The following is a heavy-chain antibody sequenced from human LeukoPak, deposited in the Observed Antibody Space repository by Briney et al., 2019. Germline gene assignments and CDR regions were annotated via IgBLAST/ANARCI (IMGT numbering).Heavy chain of an antibody. Sequence: GGSLRLSCAASGFTFSSYAMSWVRQAPGKGLEWVSAISGSGGSTYYADSVKGRFTISRDNSKNTLYLQMNSLRAEDTALYHCRRAGEEVAFDIWGQGTMVTVSS. V-gene: IGHV3-23*01. D-gene: IGHD1-14*01. CDR3: RRAGEEVAFDI. J-gene: IGHJ3*02. CDR1: GFTFSSYA. CDR2: ISGSGGST.